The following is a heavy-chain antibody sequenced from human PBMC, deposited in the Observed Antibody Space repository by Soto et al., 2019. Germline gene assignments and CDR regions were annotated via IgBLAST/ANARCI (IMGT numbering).Heavy chain of an antibody. CDR1: GGSISSSDYY. V-gene: IGHV4-39*01. Sequence: QLQLQESGPGLVKPSETLSLTCTVSGGSISSSDYYWVWIRQPPGKGLEWIGSIFYSGNTYYNPSLKTHVTISVDTSKNQFSLKLNSVTAADTAVYYCARRGGLAERGYFQNGGQGTLVTVSS. CDR3: ARRGGLAERGYFQN. J-gene: IGHJ1*01. CDR2: IFYSGNT. D-gene: IGHD6-19*01.